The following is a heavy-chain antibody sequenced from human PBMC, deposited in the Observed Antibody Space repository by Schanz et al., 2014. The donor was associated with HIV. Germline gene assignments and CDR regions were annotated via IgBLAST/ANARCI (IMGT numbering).Heavy chain of an antibody. CDR3: AKPEYDSRGNSQSHFDY. V-gene: IGHV3-7*03. D-gene: IGHD3-22*01. CDR1: GFRFRSYW. Sequence: DVQLVESGGSLVQPGGSLRLSCAASGFRFRSYWMSWVRQAPGKGLEWVANIKEDGIEKYYVDSVKGRFTISRDNSKNTLYLQMTTLRIDDTAVYYCAKPEYDSRGNSQSHFDYWGQGTLVTVSP. CDR2: IKEDGIEK. J-gene: IGHJ4*02.